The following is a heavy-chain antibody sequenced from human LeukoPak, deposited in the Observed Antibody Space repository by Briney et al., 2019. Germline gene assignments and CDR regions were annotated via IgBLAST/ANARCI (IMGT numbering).Heavy chain of an antibody. CDR2: MNPNSGNT. V-gene: IGHV1-8*01. CDR1: GYTFTSYD. Sequence: ASVKVSCKASGYTFTSYDINWVRQATGQGLEWMGWMNPNSGNTGYAQKFQGRVTITRNTSISTAYMELSSLRSEDTAVYYCVRGLNVPAAMVWGQGTLVTVSS. D-gene: IGHD2-2*01. CDR3: VRGLNVPAAMV. J-gene: IGHJ4*02.